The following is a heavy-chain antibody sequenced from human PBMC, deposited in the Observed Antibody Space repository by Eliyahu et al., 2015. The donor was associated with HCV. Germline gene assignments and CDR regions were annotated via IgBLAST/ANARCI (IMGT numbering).Heavy chain of an antibody. CDR1: GFTFSNFG. J-gene: IGHJ2*01. Sequence: QVQLVESGGGVVQPGRSLRLSCAASGFTFSNFGMXWVRQAPGKGLEWVAVISYDGSNKYYADSVKGRFTISRDNSKNTLYLQMNSLRAEDTAVYYCAKGPQDTSSGYYYPWYFDLWGRGTLVTVSS. CDR2: ISYDGSNK. V-gene: IGHV3-30*18. CDR3: AKGPQDTSSGYYYPWYFDL. D-gene: IGHD3-22*01.